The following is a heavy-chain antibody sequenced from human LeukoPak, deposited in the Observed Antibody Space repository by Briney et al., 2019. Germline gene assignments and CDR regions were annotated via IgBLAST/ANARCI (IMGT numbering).Heavy chain of an antibody. V-gene: IGHV4-61*02. J-gene: IGHJ3*02. CDR2: IYSSGNT. CDR3: ARERGNLRGDAFDI. Sequence: KPSETLSLTCTVSGGSISGRSYYWTWIRQPAEKGLEWIGRIYSSGNTNYNPSLESRVTMSIDTSKNQFSLKLSSVTAADTAVYYCARERGNLRGDAFDIWGQGTMVTVSS. CDR1: GGSISGRSYY. D-gene: IGHD1-26*01.